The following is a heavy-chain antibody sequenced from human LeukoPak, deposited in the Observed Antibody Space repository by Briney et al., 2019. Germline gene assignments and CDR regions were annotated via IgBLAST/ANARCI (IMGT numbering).Heavy chain of an antibody. V-gene: IGHV3-48*04. CDR1: GFSFSSYS. Sequence: GGSLRLSCAASGFSFSSYSMNWVRQAPGKGLEWVSYIRSSSSTIYYADSVKGRFTISRDNAKNSLYLQMNSLRAEDTAVYYCASAGGLRLGHLPFDYWGQGTLVTVSS. J-gene: IGHJ4*02. CDR3: ASAGGLRLGHLPFDY. D-gene: IGHD5-12*01. CDR2: IRSSSSTI.